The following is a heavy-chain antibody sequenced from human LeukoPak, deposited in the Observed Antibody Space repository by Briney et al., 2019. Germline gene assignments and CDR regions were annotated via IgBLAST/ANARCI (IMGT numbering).Heavy chain of an antibody. CDR3: ARLRMVRGGYQYYFDY. J-gene: IGHJ4*02. CDR1: GGSISSSSYY. CDR2: IYYSGST. D-gene: IGHD3-10*01. Sequence: SETLSLTCTVSGGSISSSSYYWGWIRQPPGKGLEWIGSIYYSGSTYYNPSLKSRVTISVDTSKNQFSLKLSSVTAADTAVYYCARLRMVRGGYQYYFDYWGQGTLVTVSS. V-gene: IGHV4-39*01.